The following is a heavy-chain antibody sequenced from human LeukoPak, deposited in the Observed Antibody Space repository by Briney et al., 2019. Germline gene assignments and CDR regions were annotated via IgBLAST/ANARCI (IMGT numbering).Heavy chain of an antibody. V-gene: IGHV3-23*01. CDR1: GFTFSSYA. CDR2: ISGSGGST. D-gene: IGHD3-10*01. J-gene: IGHJ4*02. CDR3: AKVRSIMVRGVIDY. Sequence: GGSLRLSCAASGFTFSSYAMSWVRQAPGKGLEWASAISGSGGSTYYADSVKGRFTISRDNSKNTLYLQMNSLRAEDTAVYYCAKVRSIMVRGVIDYWGQGTLVTVSS.